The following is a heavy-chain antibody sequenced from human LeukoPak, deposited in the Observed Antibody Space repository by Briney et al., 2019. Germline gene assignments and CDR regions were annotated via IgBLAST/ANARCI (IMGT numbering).Heavy chain of an antibody. CDR2: ISSSSSYI. V-gene: IGHV3-21*01. D-gene: IGHD2-8*01. CDR1: GFTFSSYS. Sequence: GGSLRLSCAASGFTFSSYSMNWVRKAPRQGLEWVSSISSSSSYIYYADSVKGRFTISRDNAKNSLYLQMNSLRAEDTAVYYCVCDRLGFDYWGQGTLVTVSS. CDR3: VCDRLGFDY. J-gene: IGHJ4*02.